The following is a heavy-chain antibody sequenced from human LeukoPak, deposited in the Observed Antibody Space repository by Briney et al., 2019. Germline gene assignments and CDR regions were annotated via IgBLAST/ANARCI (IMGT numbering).Heavy chain of an antibody. CDR3: ARGGYCRGGSCYSHANFDY. Sequence: SETLSLTCAVYGGSISGYYWSWIRQPPGKGLEWIGEINHSGSTNYNPSLKSRVTITVDTSKNQFSLKLSSGTAANPAVYYCARGGYCRGGSCYSHANFDYWGQGTLVTVSS. CDR1: GGSISGYY. CDR2: INHSGST. D-gene: IGHD2-15*01. V-gene: IGHV4-34*01. J-gene: IGHJ4*02.